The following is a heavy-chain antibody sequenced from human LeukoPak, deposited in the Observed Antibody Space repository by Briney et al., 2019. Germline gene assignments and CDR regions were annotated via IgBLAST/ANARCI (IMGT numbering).Heavy chain of an antibody. CDR1: GYRFTSYW. V-gene: IGHV5-10-1*01. CDR3: ATNSYFDY. J-gene: IGHJ4*02. CDR2: IDPSDSYT. Sequence: GASLKISCKGSGYRFTSYWISWVRQMPGKGREWMGRIDPSDSYTDYSPSLQGHVTISADKSISTAYLQWRSLKASDTAMYYCATNSYFDYWGQGTLVTVSS. D-gene: IGHD1-1*01.